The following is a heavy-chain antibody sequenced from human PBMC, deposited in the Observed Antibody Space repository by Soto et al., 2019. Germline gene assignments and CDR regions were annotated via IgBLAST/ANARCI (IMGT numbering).Heavy chain of an antibody. CDR1: GYTFTGYY. CDR3: ARGSRICSSTSCPQYFQH. Sequence: ASVKVSCKASGYTFTGYYMHWVRQAPGQGLEWMGWINPNSGCTNYAQKFQGRVTMTRDTSISTAYMELSRLRSDDTAVYYCARGSRICSSTSCPQYFQHWGQGTLVTVSS. V-gene: IGHV1-2*02. J-gene: IGHJ1*01. D-gene: IGHD2-2*01. CDR2: INPNSGCT.